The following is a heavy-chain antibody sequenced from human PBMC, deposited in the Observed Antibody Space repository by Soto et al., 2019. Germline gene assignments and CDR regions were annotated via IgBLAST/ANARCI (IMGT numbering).Heavy chain of an antibody. CDR2: IRETGNT. J-gene: IGHJ4*02. V-gene: IGHV3-23*01. CDR1: GFTFSNYA. D-gene: IGHD1-26*01. CDR3: AKQQMGVIRALDY. Sequence: EVQILQSGGGLEQPGGSLRLSCAASGFTFSNYAMSWIRQAPGKGLEWVSTIRETGNTYYADSVRGRFATSRDNSENTLSLQMSSLRAEDTAVYYCAKQQMGVIRALDYWGQGTLVTVSS.